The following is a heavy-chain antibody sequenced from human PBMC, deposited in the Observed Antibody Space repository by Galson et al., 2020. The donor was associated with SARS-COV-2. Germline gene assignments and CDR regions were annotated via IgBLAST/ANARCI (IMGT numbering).Heavy chain of an antibody. Sequence: ASETLSLTCTVSGGSINIYYWSWIRQSPEKGLEWIGYLYYGGKTNYNPSLESRVTISVDTSKNQFSLKLSSVTAADTAVYYCARLPVVRGVDSWGQGILVTGSS. V-gene: IGHV4-59*01. J-gene: IGHJ4*02. D-gene: IGHD3-10*01. CDR1: GGSINIYY. CDR2: LYYGGKT. CDR3: ARLPVVRGVDS.